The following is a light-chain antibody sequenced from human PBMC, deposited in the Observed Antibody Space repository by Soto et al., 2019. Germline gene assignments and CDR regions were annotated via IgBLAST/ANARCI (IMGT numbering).Light chain of an antibody. V-gene: IGKV3D-20*02. CDR2: GAS. Sequence: EILLTQSPCTLSLSPGERATLSCRASQSVSSSYLAWYQQKPGQAPSLLIYGASSRATGIPDRLRGSGSGTDFTLTISSLEPEDFAVYYCQQRSNRPPGTTFGQGTKVDIK. J-gene: IGKJ1*01. CDR3: QQRSNRPPGTT. CDR1: QSVSSSY.